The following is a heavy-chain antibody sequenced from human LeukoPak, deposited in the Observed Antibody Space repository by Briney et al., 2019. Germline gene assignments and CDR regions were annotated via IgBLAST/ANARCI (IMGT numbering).Heavy chain of an antibody. CDR1: GFTFSGYA. Sequence: GGSLRLSCAASGFTFSGYAMHWVRQAPGKGLEWVAVISYDGSNKYYADSVKGRFTISRDNSKNTLYLQMNSLRAEDTAVYYCARGWMVRGVDYWGQGTLVTVSS. V-gene: IGHV3-30-3*01. CDR3: ARGWMVRGVDY. CDR2: ISYDGSNK. J-gene: IGHJ4*02. D-gene: IGHD3-10*01.